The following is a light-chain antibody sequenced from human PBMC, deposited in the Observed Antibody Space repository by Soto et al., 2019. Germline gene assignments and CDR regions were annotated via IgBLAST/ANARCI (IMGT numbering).Light chain of an antibody. J-gene: IGLJ3*02. Sequence: QAVVTQPPSASGTPGQRVTISCSGSSSNIGRNTVSWYQQLPGTAPKLLIYSNDQRPSGVPDRFSGSQSGTSASLAISGLQSEDDADYYCAAWDDSLNGLFGGGTKLTVL. V-gene: IGLV1-44*01. CDR3: AAWDDSLNGL. CDR1: SSNIGRNT. CDR2: SND.